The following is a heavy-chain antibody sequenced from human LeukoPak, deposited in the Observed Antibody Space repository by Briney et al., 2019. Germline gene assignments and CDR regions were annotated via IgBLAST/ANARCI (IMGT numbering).Heavy chain of an antibody. CDR2: IWSDGTNQ. CDR3: ARDAQRGFDYSNSLEY. V-gene: IGHV3-33*01. Sequence: SGGSLRLSCAAAGFTFIHYGMHWVRQAPGKGLEWVAVIWSDGTNQYYGDSVKGRFTISRDDSGNTVYLQMNSLRPEDTGVYYCARDAQRGFDYSNSLEYWGQGTPVTVST. J-gene: IGHJ4*02. D-gene: IGHD4-11*01. CDR1: GFTFIHYG.